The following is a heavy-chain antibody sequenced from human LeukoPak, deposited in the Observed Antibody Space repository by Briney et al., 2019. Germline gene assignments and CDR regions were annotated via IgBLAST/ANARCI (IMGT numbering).Heavy chain of an antibody. CDR1: GYTFTASY. V-gene: IGHV1-2*02. CDR3: AREGVDWNHSVYYFDY. Sequence: ASVKVSCKASGYTFTASYMHWVRQAPGQGLEWMGWINPNSGGTNYAQKFQGRVTMTRDTSISTAYMELSRLRSDDTAVYYCAREGVDWNHSVYYFDYWGRGTLVTVSS. J-gene: IGHJ4*02. D-gene: IGHD1-1*01. CDR2: INPNSGGT.